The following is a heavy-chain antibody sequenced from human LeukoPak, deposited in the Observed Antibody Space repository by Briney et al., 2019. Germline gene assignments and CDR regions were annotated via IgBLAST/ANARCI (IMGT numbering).Heavy chain of an antibody. CDR3: ARDGRGLGFYYYYMDV. CDR2: IYHSGST. V-gene: IGHV4-4*02. J-gene: IGHJ6*03. Sequence: SETLSLTCAVSGGSISSSNWWSWVRQPPGRGLEWIGEIYHSGSTNYNPSLKSRVTISVDTSKNQFSLKLSSVTAADTAVYYCARDGRGLGFYYYYMDVWGKGTTVTVSS. CDR1: GGSISSSNW.